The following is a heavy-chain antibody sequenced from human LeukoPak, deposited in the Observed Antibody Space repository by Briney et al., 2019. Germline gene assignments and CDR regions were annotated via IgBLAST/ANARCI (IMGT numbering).Heavy chain of an antibody. CDR2: VFPIFNTP. CDR1: GDTFNNYV. Sequence: SVKVSCKPSGDTFNNYVITWVRQAPGQGLEWMGGVFPIFNTPNYAQKFQGRVSITTDESTHTSYMELRSLRSEDTAVYYCSRVDRYHFYMDVWGKGTTVTVSS. V-gene: IGHV1-69*05. J-gene: IGHJ6*03. CDR3: SRVDRYHFYMDV.